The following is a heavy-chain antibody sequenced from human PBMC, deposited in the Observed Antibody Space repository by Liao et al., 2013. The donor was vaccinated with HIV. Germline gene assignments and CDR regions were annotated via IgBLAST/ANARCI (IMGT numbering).Heavy chain of an antibody. D-gene: IGHD3-22*01. Sequence: QVQLQESGPRLVKPSATLSLTCTVSGGSISTYYWSWIRQSPGRGLEWIGYIYYTGSTNYNPSLKSRVSMSVDTSKNQFSLQLTSVTAADTAVYYCARSPAPLDVVDDSSSVYYYMDVWGKGTTVTVSS. CDR2: IYYTGST. V-gene: IGHV4-59*12. CDR1: GGSISTYY. J-gene: IGHJ6*03. CDR3: ARSPAPLDVVDDSSSVYYYMDV.